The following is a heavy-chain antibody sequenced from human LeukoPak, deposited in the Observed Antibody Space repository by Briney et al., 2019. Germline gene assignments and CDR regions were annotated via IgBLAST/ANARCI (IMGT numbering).Heavy chain of an antibody. D-gene: IGHD2-8*02. CDR2: ISSSSSYI. CDR3: ARVLFYYYGMDV. J-gene: IGHJ6*02. V-gene: IGHV3-21*01. Sequence: PGGSLRLSCAASGFTFSIYWMSWVRQAPGKGLEWVSSISSSSSYIYYADSVKGRFTISRDNAKNSLYLQMNSLRAEDTAVYYCARVLFYYYGMDVWGQGTTVTVSS. CDR1: GFTFSIYW.